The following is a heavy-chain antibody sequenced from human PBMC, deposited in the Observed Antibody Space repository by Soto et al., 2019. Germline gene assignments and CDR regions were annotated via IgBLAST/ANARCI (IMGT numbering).Heavy chain of an antibody. CDR3: AKGDGRIVPRHFDY. CDR1: GFTFSSYA. D-gene: IGHD6-6*01. Sequence: LRLSCAASGFTFSSYAMNWVRQAPGKGLEWVSAISSGGGSPYYADSVKGRFTISRDNSKNTLYLQMNDLRAEETAVYFCAKGDGRIVPRHFDYWGQGTLVTVSS. CDR2: ISSGGGSP. J-gene: IGHJ4*02. V-gene: IGHV3-23*01.